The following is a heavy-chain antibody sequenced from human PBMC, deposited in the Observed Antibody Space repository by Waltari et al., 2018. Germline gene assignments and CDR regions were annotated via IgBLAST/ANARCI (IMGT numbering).Heavy chain of an antibody. CDR2: IYTSGST. CDR1: GGSISRGSYY. V-gene: IGHV4-61*02. J-gene: IGHJ6*02. Sequence: QVQLQESGPGLVKPSQTLSLTCTVSGGSISRGSYYWSWIRQPAGKGLEWIGRIYTSGSTNYNPSLKSRVTISVDTSKNQFSLKLSSVTAADTAVYYCARVGAAGDYYYYYGMDVWGQGTTVTVSS. CDR3: ARVGAAGDYYYYYGMDV. D-gene: IGHD6-13*01.